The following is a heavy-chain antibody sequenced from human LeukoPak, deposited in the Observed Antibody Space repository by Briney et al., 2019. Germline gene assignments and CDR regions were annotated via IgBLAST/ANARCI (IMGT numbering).Heavy chain of an antibody. V-gene: IGHV4-30-4*08. J-gene: IGHJ5*02. D-gene: IGHD2-2*01. Sequence: SETLPLTCTVSGGSISSGGYYWSWIRQRPGKGLEWIGYIYYSGSTYYNPSLKSRVTISVDTSKNQLSLKLSSVTAADTAVYYCARSKAHLSTSWYGTWFDPWGQGTLVTVSS. CDR1: GGSISSGGYY. CDR3: ARSKAHLSTSWYGTWFDP. CDR2: IYYSGST.